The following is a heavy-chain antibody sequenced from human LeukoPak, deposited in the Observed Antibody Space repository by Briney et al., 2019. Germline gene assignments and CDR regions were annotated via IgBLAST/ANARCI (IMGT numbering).Heavy chain of an antibody. J-gene: IGHJ6*02. D-gene: IGHD6-6*01. CDR3: ASIVAHYYYYYYGMDV. V-gene: IGHV1-69*13. Sequence: ASVKVSCKASGGTFSSYAISWVRQAPGQGLEWMGGIIPIFGTANYAQKFQGRVTITADESTSTAYMELSSLRSEDTAVYYCASIVAHYYYYYYGMDVWGQGTTVTVSS. CDR2: IIPIFGTA. CDR1: GGTFSSYA.